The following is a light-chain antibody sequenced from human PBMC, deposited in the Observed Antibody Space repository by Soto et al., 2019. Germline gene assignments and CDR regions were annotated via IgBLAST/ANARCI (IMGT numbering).Light chain of an antibody. CDR2: ATS. V-gene: IGKV1-39*01. J-gene: IGKJ1*01. CDR3: QQSYSTPRT. CDR1: QRITNY. Sequence: DIQMTQSPSTLSGSLGDRVTITCRASQRITNYLNWYQQKPGKAPKLLIYATSSLQSGVPSRFSGSGSGTDFSLTISSLEPEDFATYYCQQSYSTPRTFGQGTKVDIK.